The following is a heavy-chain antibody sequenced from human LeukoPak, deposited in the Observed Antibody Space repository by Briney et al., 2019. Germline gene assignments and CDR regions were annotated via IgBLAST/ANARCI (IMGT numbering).Heavy chain of an antibody. CDR3: ARAASTGTSFDY. J-gene: IGHJ4*02. CDR1: GFTFSSYW. D-gene: IGHD1-1*01. CDR2: INRDGSTT. V-gene: IGHV3-74*01. Sequence: QPGGSLRLCCAASGFTFSSYWMHWVRQAPGKGLVWVSRINRDGSTTSNADSVKGRFTISRDNAKITLYLQMNRLRAEDTAVYYCARAASTGTSFDYWGQGTLVTVSS.